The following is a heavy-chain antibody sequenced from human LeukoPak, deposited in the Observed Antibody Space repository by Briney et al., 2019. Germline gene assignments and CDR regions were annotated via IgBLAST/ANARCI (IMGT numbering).Heavy chain of an antibody. CDR3: ARDTDCSSTSCYVNALDY. CDR1: GFNFSSYS. Sequence: GGSLRLSCAASGFNFSSYSMNWVRQAPGKGLEWVSSISSSSSYIYYADSVKGRFTISRDNAKNSLYLQMNSLRAEDTAVYYCARDTDCSSTSCYVNALDYWGQGTLVTVSS. CDR2: ISSSSSYI. J-gene: IGHJ4*02. D-gene: IGHD2-2*01. V-gene: IGHV3-21*06.